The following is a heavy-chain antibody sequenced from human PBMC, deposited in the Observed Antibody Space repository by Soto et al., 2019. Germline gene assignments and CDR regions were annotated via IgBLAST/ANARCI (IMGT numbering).Heavy chain of an antibody. Sequence: QVQLVQSGAEVKKPGASVKVSCKASGYTFTSYDINWVRQATGQGLEWMGWMNPNSGNTGYAQKFQGRVTMTRNTSISTAYMELSSLRSEDTAVYYCARVQPARPINPFDYWGQGTLVTVSS. CDR3: ARVQPARPINPFDY. D-gene: IGHD6-6*01. V-gene: IGHV1-8*01. CDR1: GYTFTSYD. CDR2: MNPNSGNT. J-gene: IGHJ4*02.